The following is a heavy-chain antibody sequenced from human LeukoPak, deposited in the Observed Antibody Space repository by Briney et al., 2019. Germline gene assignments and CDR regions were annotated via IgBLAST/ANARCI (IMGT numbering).Heavy chain of an antibody. Sequence: GGSLRLSCAASGFTVTNYFMNWVRQAPGKGLEWVSVIYHGGSTNYADSVQGRFTISRDNSKNTLYLQMNSLRAEDTAVYYCAKDLTRHYYDSSGQAFDYWGQGTLVTVSS. D-gene: IGHD3-22*01. CDR1: GFTVTNYF. CDR2: IYHGGST. J-gene: IGHJ4*02. V-gene: IGHV3-53*01. CDR3: AKDLTRHYYDSSGQAFDY.